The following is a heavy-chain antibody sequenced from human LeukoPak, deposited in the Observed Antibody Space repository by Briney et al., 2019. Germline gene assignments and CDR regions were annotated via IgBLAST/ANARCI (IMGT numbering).Heavy chain of an antibody. J-gene: IGHJ4*02. CDR3: VSSNAYYYDRSGQYPNPHFDY. D-gene: IGHD3-22*01. V-gene: IGHV3-9*01. Sequence: GGSPRLSCAASGFTFDDYAMHWVRQAPGKGLEWVSGISWNSGSIGYADSVKGRFTISRDNAKNSLYLQMNSLRAEDTALYYCVSSNAYYYDRSGQYPNPHFDYWGQGTPVTVSS. CDR2: ISWNSGSI. CDR1: GFTFDDYA.